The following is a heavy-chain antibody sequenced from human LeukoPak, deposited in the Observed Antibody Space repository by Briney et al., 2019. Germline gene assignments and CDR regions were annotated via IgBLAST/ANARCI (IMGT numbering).Heavy chain of an antibody. D-gene: IGHD5-24*01. Sequence: GGSLRLSCAASGFTFSSYAMSWVRQAPGKGLEWVSGISGSDGSTNYADSVKGRFTISRENSKNTLYLQMNSLRAEDTAVYYCARETRLRWTDYWGQGTLVTVSS. J-gene: IGHJ4*02. CDR1: GFTFSSYA. CDR3: ARETRLRWTDY. V-gene: IGHV3-23*01. CDR2: ISGSDGST.